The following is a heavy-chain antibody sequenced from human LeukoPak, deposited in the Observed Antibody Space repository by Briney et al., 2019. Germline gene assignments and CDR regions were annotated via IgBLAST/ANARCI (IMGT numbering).Heavy chain of an antibody. V-gene: IGHV4-4*07. Sequence: SETLSLTCTVSLDSISSPYWGWIRQPAGKGLEWIGRIHTSGSTYYSPSLKSRVTMSLDTSTNQFSLKLTSATAADTAMYYSARVRLGRVLAYWGQGTLVTVSS. CDR2: IHTSGST. D-gene: IGHD2-8*02. CDR1: LDSISSPY. J-gene: IGHJ4*02. CDR3: ARVRLGRVLAY.